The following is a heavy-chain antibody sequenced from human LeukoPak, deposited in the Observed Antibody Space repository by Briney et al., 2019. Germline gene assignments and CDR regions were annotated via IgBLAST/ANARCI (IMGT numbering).Heavy chain of an antibody. Sequence: SETLSLTCTVSGGSISSYYWNWIRQPPGKGLEWIGYIYNSGSTNYNPSLKSRVTISVDTSKNQFSLKLSSVTAADTAVYYCARRGIQYYDILTGYPYYYYYMDVWGKGTTVTVSS. CDR2: IYNSGST. CDR3: ARRGIQYYDILTGYPYYYYYMDV. D-gene: IGHD3-9*01. J-gene: IGHJ6*03. CDR1: GGSISSYY. V-gene: IGHV4-59*12.